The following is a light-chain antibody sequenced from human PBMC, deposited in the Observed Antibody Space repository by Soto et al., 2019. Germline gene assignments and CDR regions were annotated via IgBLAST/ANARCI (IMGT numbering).Light chain of an antibody. V-gene: IGKV3-11*01. CDR3: QQRINSFT. CDR2: DAS. J-gene: IGKJ4*01. CDR1: QSVYSN. Sequence: EIVLTQSPATLSLSPGDRATLSCRASQSVYSNLAWYQQKPGQAPRLLIYDASNRATGIPARFSGSGSGTDFTLTISSLEPEDFAVYFCQQRINSFTFGGGTKVESK.